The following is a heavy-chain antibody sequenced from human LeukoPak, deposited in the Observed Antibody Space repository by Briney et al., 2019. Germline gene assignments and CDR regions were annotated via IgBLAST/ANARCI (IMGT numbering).Heavy chain of an antibody. V-gene: IGHV4-39*07. CDR1: GGSISSSTYY. J-gene: IGHJ4*02. CDR2: IYYSGTT. Sequence: SETLSLTCTVSGGSISSSTYYWGWIRQPPGKGLEWIGSIYYSGTTYYNPSLKSRVTISVDTSKNQFSLRLTSVTAADTAVYYCAREGAVAGPFDYWGQGTLVTVSS. CDR3: AREGAVAGPFDY. D-gene: IGHD6-19*01.